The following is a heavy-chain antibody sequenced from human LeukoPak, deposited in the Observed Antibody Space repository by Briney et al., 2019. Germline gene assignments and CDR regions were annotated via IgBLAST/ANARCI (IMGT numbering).Heavy chain of an antibody. D-gene: IGHD4-23*01. J-gene: IGHJ4*02. CDR3: AKDDYGGNSEL. CDR1: GFTFSSYA. CDR2: ISGSGGGT. Sequence: GGSLRLSCAASGFTFSSYAMSWVRQAPGKGLEWVSAISGSGGGTYYADSVKGRFTISRDNSKNTLYLRMNSLRAEDTAVYYCAKDDYGGNSELWGQGTLVTVPS. V-gene: IGHV3-23*01.